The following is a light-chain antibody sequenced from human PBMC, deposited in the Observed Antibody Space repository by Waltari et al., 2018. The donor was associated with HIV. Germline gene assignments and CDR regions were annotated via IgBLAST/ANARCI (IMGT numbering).Light chain of an antibody. V-gene: IGLV1-44*01. Sequence: QSVLAQPPSASGTAGPRDTISCSGSRSNIGSNSVNWSQHFPGTAPKLLIYGDSLRPSGVPARFSGSKFGTSASLVITGLQSGDEADYYCSTWDDRLNGPVVFGGGTRLTVL. J-gene: IGLJ2*01. CDR1: RSNIGSNS. CDR2: GDS. CDR3: STWDDRLNGPVV.